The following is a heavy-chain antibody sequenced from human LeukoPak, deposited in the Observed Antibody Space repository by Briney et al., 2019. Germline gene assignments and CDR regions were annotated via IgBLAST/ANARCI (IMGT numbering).Heavy chain of an antibody. V-gene: IGHV4-59*08. Sequence: SETLSLTCNVSGGSISGHYWSWIRQPPGKGLEWIGYIYYSGSPNYNPSLKSRVSISADTSKNQFSLKLNSVTAADTAVYYCARQIEYYFDYWGQGTLVTVSS. CDR2: IYYSGSP. CDR3: ARQIEYYFDY. D-gene: IGHD2-21*01. J-gene: IGHJ4*02. CDR1: GGSISGHY.